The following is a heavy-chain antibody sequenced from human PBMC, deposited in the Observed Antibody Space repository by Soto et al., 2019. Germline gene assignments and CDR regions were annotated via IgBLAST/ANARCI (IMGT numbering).Heavy chain of an antibody. CDR2: MNPNSGNT. Sequence: QVQLVQSGAEVKKPGASVMVSCKASGYTFRDYDINWVRQASGQGPEWMGWMNPNSGNTAYAQKFQGRVTMTGDTTINTAYMELSSLTSADTAVYYCTRRARIGKQLWLPFDAWAQGTLVTVSS. D-gene: IGHD3-22*01. CDR1: GYTFRDYD. V-gene: IGHV1-8*01. J-gene: IGHJ4*02. CDR3: TRRARIGKQLWLPFDA.